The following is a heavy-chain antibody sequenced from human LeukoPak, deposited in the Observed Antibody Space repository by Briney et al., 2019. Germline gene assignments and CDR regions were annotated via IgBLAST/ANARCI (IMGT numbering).Heavy chain of an antibody. CDR3: AKSERGSDKWLDP. J-gene: IGHJ5*02. CDR2: IRDNESPI. Sequence: PGASLRLSCSTSGCTFSNSGLRWVRQAPGKGLEWVAFIRDNESPIYYGDHVKGRFTISTDNSKNTLYLQMNSLRDEDSAVYYCAKSERGSDKWLDPWGQGTLVIVSS. D-gene: IGHD1-26*01. CDR1: GCTFSNSG. V-gene: IGHV3-30*02.